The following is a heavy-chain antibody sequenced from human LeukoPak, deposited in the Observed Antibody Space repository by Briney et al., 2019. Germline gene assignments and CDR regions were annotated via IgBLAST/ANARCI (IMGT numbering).Heavy chain of an antibody. CDR2: ISYDGSNK. J-gene: IGHJ4*02. CDR3: ARDGSYYYDSSGYGNSYYFDY. CDR1: GFTFRSYG. D-gene: IGHD3-22*01. Sequence: PGGSLRLSCAASGFTFRSYGMHWVRQAPGKGLEWVAVISYDGSNKYYADSVKGRFTIPRDNSKNTLYLQMNSLRAEDTAVYYCARDGSYYYDSSGYGNSYYFDYWGQGTLVTVSS. V-gene: IGHV3-30*03.